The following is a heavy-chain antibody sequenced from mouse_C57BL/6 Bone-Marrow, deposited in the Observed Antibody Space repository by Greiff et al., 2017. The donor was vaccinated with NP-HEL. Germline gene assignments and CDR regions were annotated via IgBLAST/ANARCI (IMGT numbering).Heavy chain of an antibody. CDR3: ARLGNYGWFAY. CDR2: INPNSRTI. V-gene: IGHV4-1*02. CDR1: GFDFSRYW. Sequence: EVKLMESGGGLVQPGGSLKISCAASGFDFSRYWMSWVRQAPGKGLEWIGEINPNSRTINYTPSLKDKFIISRDNAKDTLYLQMSKVRSEDTALYYCARLGNYGWFAYWGQGTLVTVSA. D-gene: IGHD2-1*01. J-gene: IGHJ3*01.